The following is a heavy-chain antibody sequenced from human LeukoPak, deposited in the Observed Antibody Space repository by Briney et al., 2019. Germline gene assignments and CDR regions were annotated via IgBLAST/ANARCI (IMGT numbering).Heavy chain of an antibody. V-gene: IGHV3-30*19. CDR3: ASVEQLGQRPYAFDI. CDR1: GFTFSSYG. J-gene: IGHJ3*02. Sequence: GGSLRLSCAASGFTFSSYGMHWVRQAPGKGLEWVAVISYDGSNKYYADSVKGRFTISRDNSKNTLNLQMNSLRAEDTAVYYCASVEQLGQRPYAFDIWGQGTMVTVSS. D-gene: IGHD6-6*01. CDR2: ISYDGSNK.